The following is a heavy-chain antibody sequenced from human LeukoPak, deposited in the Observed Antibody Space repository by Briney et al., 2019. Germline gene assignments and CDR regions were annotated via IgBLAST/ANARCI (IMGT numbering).Heavy chain of an antibody. CDR1: GFTFGNAW. J-gene: IGHJ4*02. Sequence: GGSLRLSCAASGFTFGNAWMSWVRQAPGKGLEWVGRIKSKTDGGTTDYAAPVKGRFTISRDDSKNTLYLQMNSLKTEDTAVYYCTTDWYYDTRPLDYWGQGTLVTVSS. V-gene: IGHV3-15*01. CDR2: IKSKTDGGTT. CDR3: TTDWYYDTRPLDY. D-gene: IGHD3-9*01.